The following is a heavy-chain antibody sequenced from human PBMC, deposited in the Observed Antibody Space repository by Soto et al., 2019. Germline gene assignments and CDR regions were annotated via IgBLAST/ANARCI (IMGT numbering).Heavy chain of an antibody. D-gene: IGHD1-26*01. J-gene: IGHJ4*02. Sequence: GESLKISCAASGFAFSSNALSWVRQAPGKGLEWVSAISGNGDNTYYTDSVKGRFTVSRDNPKNTLYLQMNSLRAEDTAVYYCAKVVGGAGTDYWGQGALVTVSS. CDR2: ISGNGDNT. V-gene: IGHV3-23*01. CDR3: AKVVGGAGTDY. CDR1: GFAFSSNA.